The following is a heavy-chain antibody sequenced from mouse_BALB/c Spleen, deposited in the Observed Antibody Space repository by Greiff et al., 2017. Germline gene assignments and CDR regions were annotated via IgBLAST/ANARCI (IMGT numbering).Heavy chain of an antibody. J-gene: IGHJ2*01. Sequence: QVQLKESGPGLVAPSHSLSITCTVSGFSLTSYGVHWVRQPPGKGLEWLGVIWAGGSTNYNSALMSRLSTSKDNSKSKVFLKMNSLQTDDTAMYYCARDRGTVVPNYFDYWGQGTTLTVSA. CDR3: ARDRGTVVPNYFDY. D-gene: IGHD1-1*01. CDR2: IWAGGST. V-gene: IGHV2-9*02. CDR1: GFSLTSYG.